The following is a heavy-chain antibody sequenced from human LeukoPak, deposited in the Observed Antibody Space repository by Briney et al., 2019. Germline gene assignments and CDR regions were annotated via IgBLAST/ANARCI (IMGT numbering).Heavy chain of an antibody. CDR3: ATDASIYDSRGYYYLW. J-gene: IGHJ4*02. Sequence: ASVKVSCKASGGTFSRHTISWVRQAPGQGLEWMGGIIPMFGRANYAQKFQGRLTITADESSTTAYMELSGLRSEDTAVYYCATDASIYDSRGYYYLWWGQGTLVTVSS. CDR2: IIPMFGRA. V-gene: IGHV1-69*13. CDR1: GGTFSRHT. D-gene: IGHD3-22*01.